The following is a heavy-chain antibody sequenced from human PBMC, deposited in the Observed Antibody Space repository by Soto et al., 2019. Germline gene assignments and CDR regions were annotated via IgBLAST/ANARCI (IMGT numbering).Heavy chain of an antibody. CDR1: GGSISSGGSY. CDR3: VRYCSTTKCPFDY. CDR2: IYYSGNT. V-gene: IGHV4-30-4*01. J-gene: IGHJ4*02. D-gene: IGHD2-2*01. Sequence: PSETLSLTCTVSGGSISSGGSYWGWLRQPPGKGLEWIGYIYYSGNTYFNPSLKSRVTLSVDTSKNQFSLNLSSVTAADTAVYYCVRYCSTTKCPFDYWGQGTLVTVSS.